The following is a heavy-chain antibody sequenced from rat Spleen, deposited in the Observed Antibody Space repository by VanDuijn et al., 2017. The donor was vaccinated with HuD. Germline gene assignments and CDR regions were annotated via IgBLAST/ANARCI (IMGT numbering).Heavy chain of an antibody. V-gene: IGHV5S23*01. J-gene: IGHJ3*01. Sequence: EVQLVESGGGLLQPGGSLKLSCAASGFTFSNYDMAWVRQAPTKGLEWVASISKVGGGTYYRDSGKGRFTVSRDNAKATLYLQMDSLRSEDTATYYCTRLYGGYGAYWGQGTPVTVSS. D-gene: IGHD1-11*01. CDR1: GFTFSNYD. CDR3: TRLYGGYGAY. CDR2: ISKVGGGT.